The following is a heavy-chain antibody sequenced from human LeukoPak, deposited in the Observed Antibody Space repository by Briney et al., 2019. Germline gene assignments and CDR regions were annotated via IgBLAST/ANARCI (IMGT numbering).Heavy chain of an antibody. V-gene: IGHV3-11*01. CDR1: GFTFSYFY. CDR2: ISSSGSTI. D-gene: IGHD4-17*01. Sequence: PGGSLRLSCAASGFTFSYFYMTWIRQAPGKGLEWVSYISSSGSTIYYADSVKGRFTISRDNAKNSLYPQMNSLRAEDTAVYYCAKGPMTTVTTFFDYWGQGTLVTVSS. CDR3: AKGPMTTVTTFFDY. J-gene: IGHJ4*02.